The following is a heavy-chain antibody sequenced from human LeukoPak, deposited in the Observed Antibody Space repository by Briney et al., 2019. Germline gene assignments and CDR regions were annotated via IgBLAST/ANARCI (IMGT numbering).Heavy chain of an antibody. CDR3: ARHIRDRSRYGSGIRAAFDI. D-gene: IGHD3-10*01. J-gene: IGHJ3*02. CDR1: GGSFSGYY. CDR2: INHSGST. V-gene: IGHV4-34*01. Sequence: SETLSLTCAVYGGSFSGYYWSWIRQPPGKGLEWIGEINHSGSTNYNPSLKSRVTISVDTSKNQFSLKLSSVTAADTAVYYCARHIRDRSRYGSGIRAAFDIWGQGTMVTVSS.